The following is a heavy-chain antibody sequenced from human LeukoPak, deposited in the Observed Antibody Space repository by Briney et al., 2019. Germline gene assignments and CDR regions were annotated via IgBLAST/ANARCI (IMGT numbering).Heavy chain of an antibody. CDR2: IYYTGST. CDR3: ARGKGDFDS. CDR1: GDSFTNYF. Sequence: SQTLSLTCNVSGDSFTNYFWSWIRQPPGKGLEWIGSIYYTGSTNYNPSLQSRVTISLDTSKNHFSLNLNSVTAADTAVYYCARGKGDFDSWGRGTLVTVSS. V-gene: IGHV4-59*01. J-gene: IGHJ4*02. D-gene: IGHD3-16*01.